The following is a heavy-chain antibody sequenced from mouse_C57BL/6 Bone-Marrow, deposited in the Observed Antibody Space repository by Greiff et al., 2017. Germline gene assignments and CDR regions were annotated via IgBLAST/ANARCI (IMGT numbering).Heavy chain of an antibody. CDR1: GFNIKDYY. Sequence: EVQLQQSGAELVKTGASVKLSCTASGFNIKDYYMPWVKQRTEQGLEWIGRIDPEDGATKYAPKFQGKATLTADTSSNTAYLQLSSLTSEDTAVYYCAIGGNYGDYWGQGTTLTVSS. V-gene: IGHV14-2*01. D-gene: IGHD2-1*01. CDR3: AIGGNYGDY. CDR2: IDPEDGAT. J-gene: IGHJ2*01.